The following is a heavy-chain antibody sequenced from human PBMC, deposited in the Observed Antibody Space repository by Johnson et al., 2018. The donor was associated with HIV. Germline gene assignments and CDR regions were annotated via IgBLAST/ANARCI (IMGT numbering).Heavy chain of an antibody. V-gene: IGHV3-11*04. J-gene: IGHJ3*01. D-gene: IGHD6-19*01. Sequence: QVQLVESGGGLVKPGGSLRLSCAASEFTFSDYYMTWIRQAPGKGLEWLSYISSSGTAIYYADSVKGRFTISRDNAKNSLYLQMNSLRAEDTAVYYCASGENSGWSRVWGQGTMVTVSS. CDR2: ISSSGTAI. CDR3: ASGENSGWSRV. CDR1: EFTFSDYY.